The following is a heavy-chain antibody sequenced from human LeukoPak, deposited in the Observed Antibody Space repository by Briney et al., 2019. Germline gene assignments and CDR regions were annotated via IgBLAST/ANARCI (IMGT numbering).Heavy chain of an antibody. CDR3: ARDLGSGSPATYYYYYYMDV. J-gene: IGHJ6*03. CDR2: IIPIFGTA. CDR1: GGTFSSYA. Sequence: GASVKVSCKASGGTFSSYAISWVRQAPGQGLEWMGGIIPIFGTANYAQKFQDRVTITADESTSTAYMELSSLRSEDTAVYYCARDLGSGSPATYYYYYYMDVWGKGTTVTISS. D-gene: IGHD3-10*01. V-gene: IGHV1-69*13.